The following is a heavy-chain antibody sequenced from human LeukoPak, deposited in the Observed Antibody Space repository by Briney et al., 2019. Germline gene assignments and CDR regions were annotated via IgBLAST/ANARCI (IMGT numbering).Heavy chain of an antibody. J-gene: IGHJ4*02. CDR2: ISGSGGST. V-gene: IGHV3-23*01. Sequence: GGSLRLSCAASGFTFSSYAMSWVRQAPGKGLEWVSAISGSGGSTYYADSVKGRFTISRDNSKNTLYLQINSLRGEDTAVYYCAKGKYSSGGVPDYWGQGTLVTVSS. CDR1: GFTFSSYA. D-gene: IGHD6-19*01. CDR3: AKGKYSSGGVPDY.